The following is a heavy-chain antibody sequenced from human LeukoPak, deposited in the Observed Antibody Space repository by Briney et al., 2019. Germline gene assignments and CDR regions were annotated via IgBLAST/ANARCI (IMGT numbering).Heavy chain of an antibody. Sequence: GGSLRLSCAASGFTVSDNCMSWVRQAPGKGLEWVSVIYTGSSTYYADSVKGRFTISRDNAKNTLYLQMNSLRAEDTAVYYCARDKSGRGNAFDIWGQGTMVTVSS. V-gene: IGHV3-66*01. CDR3: ARDKSGRGNAFDI. CDR1: GFTVSDNC. D-gene: IGHD1-26*01. J-gene: IGHJ3*02. CDR2: IYTGSST.